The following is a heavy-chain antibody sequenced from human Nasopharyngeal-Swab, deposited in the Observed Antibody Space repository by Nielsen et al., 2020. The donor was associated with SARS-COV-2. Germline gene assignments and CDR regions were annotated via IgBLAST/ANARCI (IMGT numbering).Heavy chain of an antibody. CDR3: ARSGELRFLEWLNTRPDY. CDR1: GFTFSDYY. Sequence: GESLKISCAASGFTFSDYYMSWIRQAPGKGLEWVSYISSSSSYTNYADSVKGRFTISRDNAKNSLYLQMNSLRAGDTAVYYCARSGELRFLEWLNTRPDYWGQGTLVTVSS. V-gene: IGHV3-11*06. D-gene: IGHD3-3*01. CDR2: ISSSSSYT. J-gene: IGHJ4*02.